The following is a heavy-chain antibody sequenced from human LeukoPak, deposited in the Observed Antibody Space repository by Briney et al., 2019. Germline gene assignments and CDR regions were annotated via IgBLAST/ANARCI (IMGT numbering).Heavy chain of an antibody. Sequence: SETLSLTCTVSGGSISSYYWSWIRQPPGKGLEWIGYIYYSGSTNYNPSLKSRVTISVDTSKNQFSLNLSSVTAADTAVYYCARERSSDGAWFDPWGQGTLVTVSS. CDR1: GGSISSYY. CDR2: IYYSGST. V-gene: IGHV4-59*12. D-gene: IGHD6-19*01. J-gene: IGHJ5*02. CDR3: ARERSSDGAWFDP.